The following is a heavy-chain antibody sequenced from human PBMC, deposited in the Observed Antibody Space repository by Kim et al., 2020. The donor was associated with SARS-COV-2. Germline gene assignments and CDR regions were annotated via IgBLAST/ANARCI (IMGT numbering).Heavy chain of an antibody. D-gene: IGHD2-15*01. CDR3: ARSHPRIPNCNGGNCFNYYGLDV. CDR2: ISPYNGIT. V-gene: IGHV1-18*01. J-gene: IGHJ6*02. Sequence: ASVKVSCKPSGYTFTNYAINWVRQAPGQGLQWLGWISPYNGITNYGRQVQGRLTMTSDTSTRTVYLELRNLRSDDTAIYYCARSHPRIPNCNGGNCFNYYGLDVWGQGTPVTVSS. CDR1: GYTFTNYA.